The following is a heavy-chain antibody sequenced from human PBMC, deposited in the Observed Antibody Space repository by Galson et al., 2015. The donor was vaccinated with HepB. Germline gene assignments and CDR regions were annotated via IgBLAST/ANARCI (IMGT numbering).Heavy chain of an antibody. CDR1: GFTFSSXG. CDR2: IWYDGSNK. Sequence: RLSCAASGFTFSSXGMHWVRQXPGKGXEWVAVIWYDGSNKYYADSVKGRFTISRDNSKNTLYLQMNSLRAEDTAVYYCARGGLWGRAAAWDYYYYMDVWGKGTTVTVSS. V-gene: IGHV3-33*01. D-gene: IGHD6-13*01. J-gene: IGHJ6*03. CDR3: ARGGLWGRAAAWDYYYYMDV.